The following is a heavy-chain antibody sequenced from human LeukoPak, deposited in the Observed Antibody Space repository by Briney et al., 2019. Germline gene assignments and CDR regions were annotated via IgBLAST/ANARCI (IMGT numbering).Heavy chain of an antibody. V-gene: IGHV3-11*06. Sequence: GGSLRLSCAASGFTFSDYYMSWIRQAPGRGLEWVSYISSSSSYTDYADSVKGRFTISRDNSKNTLYLQMNSLRAEDTAVYYCAKVPDYSNYGVDPWGQGTLVTVSS. CDR3: AKVPDYSNYGVDP. CDR1: GFTFSDYY. D-gene: IGHD4-11*01. J-gene: IGHJ5*02. CDR2: ISSSSSYT.